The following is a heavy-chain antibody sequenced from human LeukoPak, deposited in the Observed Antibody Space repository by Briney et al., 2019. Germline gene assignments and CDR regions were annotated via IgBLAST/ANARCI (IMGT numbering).Heavy chain of an antibody. V-gene: IGHV4-61*02. J-gene: IGHJ6*03. Sequence: PSETLSLTCTVSGGSISSGSYYWSWIRQPAGKGLEWIRRIYTSGSTNYNPSLKSRVTISVDTSKNQFSLKLSSVTAADTAVYYCARELWFGELSRDYYYYMDVWGKGTTVTVSS. D-gene: IGHD3-10*01. CDR3: ARELWFGELSRDYYYYMDV. CDR2: IYTSGST. CDR1: GGSISSGSYY.